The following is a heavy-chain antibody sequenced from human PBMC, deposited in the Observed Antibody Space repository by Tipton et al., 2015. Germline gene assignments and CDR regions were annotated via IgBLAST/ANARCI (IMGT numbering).Heavy chain of an antibody. CDR1: GGSISSGHW. J-gene: IGHJ6*02. CDR3: ARDLEHGMDV. CDR2: IYHTGST. D-gene: IGHD5-24*01. V-gene: IGHV4-4*02. Sequence: TLSLTCAVSGGSISSGHWWSWVRQPPGKGLEWIGEIYHTGSTNYNPSLKSRVTISLDTSKNQFSLTLNSVTAADTAVYYCARDLEHGMDVWGQGTTVTVSS.